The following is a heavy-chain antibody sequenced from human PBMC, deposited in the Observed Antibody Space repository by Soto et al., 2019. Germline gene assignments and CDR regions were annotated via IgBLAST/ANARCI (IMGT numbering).Heavy chain of an antibody. Sequence: SETLSLTCAVYGGSFSGYYWSWIRQPPGKGLEWIGEINHSGSTNYNPSLKSRVTISVDTSKNQFSLKLSSVTAADTAVYYCARGRRYSSSWYDYWGQGTLVTVSS. V-gene: IGHV4-34*01. J-gene: IGHJ4*02. CDR3: ARGRRYSSSWYDY. CDR2: INHSGST. D-gene: IGHD6-13*01. CDR1: GGSFSGYY.